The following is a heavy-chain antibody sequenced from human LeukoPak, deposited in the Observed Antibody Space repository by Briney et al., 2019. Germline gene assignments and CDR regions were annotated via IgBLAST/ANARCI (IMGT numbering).Heavy chain of an antibody. CDR1: GYTFTSYY. D-gene: IGHD1-1*01. CDR2: INPSGGST. CDR3: ARDRLLEDRDFYSYYYMDV. Sequence: ASVKVSCKASGYTFTSYYMHWVRQAPGQGLEWMGIINPSGGSTSYAQKFQGRVTMTRDTSTSTVYMELSSLRSEDTAVYYCARDRLLEDRDFYSYYYMDVWGKGTTVTVSS. J-gene: IGHJ6*03. V-gene: IGHV1-46*01.